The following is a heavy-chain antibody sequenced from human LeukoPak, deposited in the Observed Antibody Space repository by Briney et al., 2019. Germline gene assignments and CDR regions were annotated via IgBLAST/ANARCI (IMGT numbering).Heavy chain of an antibody. CDR1: DFTFSSYG. V-gene: IGHV3-30*02. CDR3: AKERWVSNNRNYFDY. D-gene: IGHD5-24*01. Sequence: PGGSLRLSCAASDFTFSSYGMHWVRQAPGKGLEWVAFIGSDGNNKYYADSVKGRFTISRDNSKSTLYLQMNSLRAEDTAVYYCAKERWVSNNRNYFDYWGQGTLVTVSS. CDR2: IGSDGNNK. J-gene: IGHJ4*02.